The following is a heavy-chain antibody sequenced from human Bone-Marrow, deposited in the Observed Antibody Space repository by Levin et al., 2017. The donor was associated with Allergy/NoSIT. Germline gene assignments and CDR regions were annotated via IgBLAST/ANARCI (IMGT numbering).Heavy chain of an antibody. CDR1: GGSISSYY. J-gene: IGHJ6*02. CDR2: IYYSGST. D-gene: IGHD1-26*01. V-gene: IGHV4-59*01. CDR3: ARAKPGRVVGATDEYGMDV. Sequence: SETLSLTCTVSGGSISSYYWSWIRQPPGKGLEWIGYIYYSGSTNYNPSLKSRVTISVDTSKNQFSLKLSSVTAADTAVYYCARAKPGRVVGATDEYGMDVWGQGTTVTVSS.